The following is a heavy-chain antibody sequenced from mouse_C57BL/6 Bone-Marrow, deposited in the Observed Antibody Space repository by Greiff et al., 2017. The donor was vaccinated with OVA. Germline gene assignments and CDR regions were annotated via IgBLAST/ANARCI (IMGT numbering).Heavy chain of an antibody. D-gene: IGHD4-1*01. CDR3: TRGTVYFDY. CDR1: GFTFSSYA. CDR2: ISSGGDYI. J-gene: IGHJ2*01. V-gene: IGHV5-9-1*02. Sequence: EVNVVESGEGLVKPGGSLKLSCAASGFTFSSYAMSWVRQTPEKRLEWVAYISSGGDYIYYADTVKGRFTISRDNARNTLYLQMSSLKSEDTAMYYCTRGTVYFDYWGQGTTLTVSS.